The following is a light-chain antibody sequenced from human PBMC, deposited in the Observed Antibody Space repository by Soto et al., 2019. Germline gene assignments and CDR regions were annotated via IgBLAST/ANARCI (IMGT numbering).Light chain of an antibody. J-gene: IGKJ1*01. Sequence: ILMTQSPATLSVSPGARATLSCRASQSVSNNLAWYQQKPGQAPRLLIYDASTRATGIPARFSGSGSGTEFTITISGLQSEDFAVYYCQQYNNWPPWTVGQGTKVEIK. CDR3: QQYNNWPPWT. CDR2: DAS. V-gene: IGKV3-15*01. CDR1: QSVSNN.